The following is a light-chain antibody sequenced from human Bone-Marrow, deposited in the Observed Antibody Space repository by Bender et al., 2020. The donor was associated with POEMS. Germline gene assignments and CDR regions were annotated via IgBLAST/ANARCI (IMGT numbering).Light chain of an antibody. J-gene: IGLJ3*02. Sequence: QSVLTQPPSVSGAPGQRVTISCTGTSSNIGAGYDVHWYQQLPGMAPKLLIYGNDNRPSGVPDRISGSRSATSASLAISGLRSEDEADYYCATWDDSLSGWVFGGGTKLTVL. CDR2: GND. CDR1: SSNIGAGYD. CDR3: ATWDDSLSGWV. V-gene: IGLV1-40*01.